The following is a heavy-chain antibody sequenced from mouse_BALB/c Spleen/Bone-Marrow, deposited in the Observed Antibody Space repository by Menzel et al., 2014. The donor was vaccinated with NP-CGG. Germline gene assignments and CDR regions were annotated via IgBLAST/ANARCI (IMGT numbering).Heavy chain of an antibody. D-gene: IGHD2-3*01. CDR3: AREDGKGWYFDV. CDR1: GFSLTSYG. V-gene: IGHV2-9*02. CDR2: IWAGGST. Sequence: VHLVESGPGLVAPSQSLSITCTVSGFSLTSYGVHWVRQPPGKGLEWLGVIWAGGSTNYNSALMSRLSISKDNSKSQVLLKMNSLQTDDTAMYYCAREDGKGWYFDVWGAGTTVTVSS. J-gene: IGHJ1*01.